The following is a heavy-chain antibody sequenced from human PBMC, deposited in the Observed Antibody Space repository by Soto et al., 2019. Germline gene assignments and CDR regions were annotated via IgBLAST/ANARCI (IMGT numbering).Heavy chain of an antibody. CDR2: ISAYNGNT. J-gene: IGHJ4*02. V-gene: IGHV1-18*01. CDR1: GFTFTSYG. Sequence: SCAASGFTFTSYGISWVRQAPGQGLEWMGWISAYNGNTNYAQKLQGRVTMTTDTSTSTAYMELRSLRSDDTAVYYCARGGVDTAMVTSGSFDYWGQGTLVTVSS. D-gene: IGHD5-18*01. CDR3: ARGGVDTAMVTSGSFDY.